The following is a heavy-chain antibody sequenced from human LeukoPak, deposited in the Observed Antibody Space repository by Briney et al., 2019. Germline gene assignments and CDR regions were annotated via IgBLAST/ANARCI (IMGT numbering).Heavy chain of an antibody. CDR2: INSDGSSR. J-gene: IGHJ4*02. V-gene: IGHV3-74*01. CDR1: GFTFSNYW. Sequence: GRSLRLSCAASGFTFSNYWMSWVRQAPGKGLVWVSRINSDGSSRHYADSVKGRFTISRDNAKNTLHLQMTSLRAEDTAVYYCARGGPDSSDYSSLFDYWGRGSLVTVSS. CDR3: ARGGPDSSDYSSLFDY. D-gene: IGHD3-22*01.